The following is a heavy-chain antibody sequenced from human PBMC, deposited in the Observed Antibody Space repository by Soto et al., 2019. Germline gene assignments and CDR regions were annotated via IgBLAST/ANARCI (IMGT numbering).Heavy chain of an antibody. D-gene: IGHD2-15*01. V-gene: IGHV1-69*06. Sequence: QVQLVQSGAEVKKPGSSVKVSCKASGGTFNNFAINWVRLAPGQGLEWMGGIIPIFDSPNYAQKFKDRVTITADKSTTTAYMELSNLTSDDTAIYYCARGTYCRGIGCYGGYYSYYDMDVWGQGTTVSVSS. CDR2: IIPIFDSP. CDR1: GGTFNNFA. J-gene: IGHJ6*02. CDR3: ARGTYCRGIGCYGGYYSYYDMDV.